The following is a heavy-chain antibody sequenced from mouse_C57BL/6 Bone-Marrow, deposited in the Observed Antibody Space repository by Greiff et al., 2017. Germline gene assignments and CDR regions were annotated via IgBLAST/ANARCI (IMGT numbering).Heavy chain of an antibody. CDR2: IWTGGGT. D-gene: IGHD1-1*01. V-gene: IGHV2-9-1*01. CDR1: GFSLTSYA. CDR3: ARKCYGSTLYYFDY. J-gene: IGHJ2*01. Sequence: VQLQESGPGLVAPSQSLSITCTVSGFSLTSYAISWVSQPPGKGLEWLGVIWTGGGTNYNSALKSRQSIRKDNSKCQVFLKMNRLLTGYTARYYCARKCYGSTLYYFDYGGQGTTLTVSS.